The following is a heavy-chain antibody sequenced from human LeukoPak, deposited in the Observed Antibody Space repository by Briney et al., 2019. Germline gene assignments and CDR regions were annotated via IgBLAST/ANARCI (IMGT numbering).Heavy chain of an antibody. V-gene: IGHV4-30-4*08. CDR2: IYYSGST. D-gene: IGHD3-10*01. Sequence: SQTLSLTCTVSGGSISSGDYYWSWSRQPPGKGLEWIGYIYYSGSTYYNPSLKSRVTISVDTSKNQFSLKLSSVTAADTAVYYCATITMVRGVNYWGQGTLVTVSS. CDR1: GGSISSGDYY. CDR3: ATITMVRGVNY. J-gene: IGHJ4*02.